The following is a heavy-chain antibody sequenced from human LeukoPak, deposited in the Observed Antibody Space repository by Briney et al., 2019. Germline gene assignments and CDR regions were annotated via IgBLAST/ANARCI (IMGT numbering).Heavy chain of an antibody. CDR2: MQSTGNS. D-gene: IGHD5-18*01. CDR3: ARDKQHSYGRYFDH. Sequence: PSETVSLTCSVSGDSISTYHWNWIRKPPGRGLEWIGYMQSTGNSNYNPSLRSRGTMFVDTSKNQVALILRSVTAADTAVYFCARDKQHSYGRYFDHWGQGALVTVSS. V-gene: IGHV4-59*01. CDR1: GDSISTYH. J-gene: IGHJ4*02.